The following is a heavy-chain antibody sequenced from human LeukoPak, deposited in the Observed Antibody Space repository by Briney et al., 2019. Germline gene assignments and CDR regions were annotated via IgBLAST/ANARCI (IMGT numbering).Heavy chain of an antibody. CDR2: VNAGKGNT. CDR1: EYTFISYS. V-gene: IGHV1-3*01. J-gene: IGHJ6*02. D-gene: IGHD2-2*01. Sequence: ASVKVSCEASEYTFISYSIHWVRQAPGQRLEWMGWVNAGKGNTKYSQKLQGRVTITGDTSASTAYMELSSLRSEDTAVYYCARGSCSSTSCFMDVWGQGTTVTVSS. CDR3: ARGSCSSTSCFMDV.